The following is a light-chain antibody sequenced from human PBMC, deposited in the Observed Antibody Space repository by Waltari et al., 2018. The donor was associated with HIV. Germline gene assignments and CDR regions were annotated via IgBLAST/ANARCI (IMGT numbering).Light chain of an antibody. J-gene: IGLJ2*01. CDR2: GGS. CDR3: CSYAGSSTLEV. CDR1: SSDVGSYNL. V-gene: IGLV2-23*01. Sequence: QSALTQPASVSGSPGQSITISCTGTSSDVGSYNLVSWYQQHPGKAPQRMIYGGSKRPAGVSNRFSGSKSANTASLTISGLQAEDEADYYCCSYAGSSTLEVFGGGTKLTVL.